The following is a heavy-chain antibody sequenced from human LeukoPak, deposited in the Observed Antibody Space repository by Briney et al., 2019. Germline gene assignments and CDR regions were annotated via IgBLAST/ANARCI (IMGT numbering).Heavy chain of an antibody. Sequence: PGGSLRLSCAASGFTFSSYGMHWVRQAPGKGLEWVAVIWYDGSKKYYADSVKGRFTISRDNSENTLFLQVNSLRAEDTAVYFCAREGPNDSSGYYYFDFWGQGTLVTVSS. V-gene: IGHV3-33*01. D-gene: IGHD3-22*01. CDR3: AREGPNDSSGYYYFDF. CDR1: GFTFSSYG. J-gene: IGHJ4*02. CDR2: IWYDGSKK.